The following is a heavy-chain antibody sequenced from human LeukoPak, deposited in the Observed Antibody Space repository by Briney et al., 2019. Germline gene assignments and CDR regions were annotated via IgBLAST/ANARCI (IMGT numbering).Heavy chain of an antibody. J-gene: IGHJ6*03. CDR1: GGSISSSTYY. D-gene: IGHD6-13*01. CDR3: ASKLVTRERKDYYYYYMDV. Sequence: PSETLSLTCSVSGGSISSSTYYWVWIRQPPGKGLEWIGSIYYSGTTYYNPSLKSRVTISVDTSKNQFSLKLSSVTAADTAVYYCASKLVTRERKDYYYYYMDVWGKGTTVTVS. V-gene: IGHV4-39*07. CDR2: IYYSGTT.